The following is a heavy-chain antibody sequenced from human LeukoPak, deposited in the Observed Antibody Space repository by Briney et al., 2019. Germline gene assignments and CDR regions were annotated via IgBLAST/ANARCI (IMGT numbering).Heavy chain of an antibody. CDR2: INHSGST. Sequence: SETLSLTCAVYGGSFSGYYWSWIRQPPGKGLEWIGEINHSGSTNYNPSLTSRVTISVDTSKNQFPLKLSSVTAADTAVYYCARGSTIAVAGIDYWGQGTLVTVSS. D-gene: IGHD6-19*01. J-gene: IGHJ4*02. V-gene: IGHV4-34*01. CDR1: GGSFSGYY. CDR3: ARGSTIAVAGIDY.